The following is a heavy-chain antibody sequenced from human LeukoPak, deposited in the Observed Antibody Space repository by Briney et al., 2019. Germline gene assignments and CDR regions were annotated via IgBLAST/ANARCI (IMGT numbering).Heavy chain of an antibody. Sequence: SETLSLTXGVYAGSFSGYWTWIRQPPGKGLEWIAEIKDTGNTNYNPSLKSRLTISIDTSKKQYSLNLRSVTAADTAVYYCVRGGDGGYYFDYWGQGALVTVSS. V-gene: IGHV4-34*01. J-gene: IGHJ4*02. CDR2: IKDTGNT. CDR1: AGSFSGY. CDR3: VRGGDGGYYFDY. D-gene: IGHD3-10*01.